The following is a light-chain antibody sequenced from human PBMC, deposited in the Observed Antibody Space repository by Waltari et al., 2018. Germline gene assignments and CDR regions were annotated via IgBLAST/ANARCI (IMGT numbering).Light chain of an antibody. Sequence: EILMTQSPATLSMSPGERVTLSCRASQSVNNRLSWYLQKPGQAPRLLIHAASTRATGIPDRFSCSGSGTEFTLTISTLQSEDFGVYYCQHYYDWPRTFGRGTRV. CDR2: AAS. CDR1: QSVNNR. CDR3: QHYYDWPRT. J-gene: IGKJ4*01. V-gene: IGKV3-15*01.